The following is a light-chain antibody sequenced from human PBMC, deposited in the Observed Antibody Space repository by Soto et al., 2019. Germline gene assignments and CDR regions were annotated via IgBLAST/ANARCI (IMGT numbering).Light chain of an antibody. J-gene: IGLJ1*01. V-gene: IGLV2-8*01. CDR1: SGDVGGYNY. Sequence: QSALTQSPSASGSPGQSVTISCTGTSGDVGGYNYVSWYQQHPGKAPKLMIYEVSKRPLGVPDRFSGSKSGNTASLTVSGLQAEDEADYYCSSYAGGDKFYVFGTGTKVTVL. CDR3: SSYAGGDKFYV. CDR2: EVS.